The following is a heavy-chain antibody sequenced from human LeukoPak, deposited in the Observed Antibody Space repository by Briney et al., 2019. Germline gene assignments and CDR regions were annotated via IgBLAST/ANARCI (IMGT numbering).Heavy chain of an antibody. CDR3: SRSPPWDIKFGGVIIVFDL. D-gene: IGHD3-16*01. CDR2: ISGYDGKT. Sequence: ASVNVSCKTSGYKFSTYGITWVRLAPGPGLEWVGLISGYDGKTAYAQKFQDRVTLTTDTSTNTAYMELTSLTSDDTAVYYCSRSPPWDIKFGGVIIVFDLWGQGTLITVSS. V-gene: IGHV1-18*01. J-gene: IGHJ4*02. CDR1: GYKFSTYG.